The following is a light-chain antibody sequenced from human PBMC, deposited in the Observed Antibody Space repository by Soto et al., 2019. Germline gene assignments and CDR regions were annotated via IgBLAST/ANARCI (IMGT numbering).Light chain of an antibody. CDR1: QGISNW. CDR3: QEYTSVLRT. J-gene: IGKJ1*01. Sequence: DIQMTQSPSTLSGSVGDRVTITCRASQGISNWLAWYQQRPGKVPKLLFYAASSLQSGVPSRFSASGSGTDFTLTISSLQPEDVATYYCQEYTSVLRTFGQGTKVDI. CDR2: AAS. V-gene: IGKV1-27*01.